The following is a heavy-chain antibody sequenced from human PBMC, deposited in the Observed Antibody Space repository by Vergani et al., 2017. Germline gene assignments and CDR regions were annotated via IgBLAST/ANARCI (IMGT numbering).Heavy chain of an antibody. CDR1: GFSLSTSGVG. Sequence: QITLKESGPTLVKPTQTLTLTCTFSGFSLSTSGVGVGWIRQPPGKALAWLALIYWDDDKCYSPSLKSRLTITKDTSKNQVVLTMTNMDPVDTATYYCAHAVVVPAAIFSGFDYWGQGTLVTVSS. J-gene: IGHJ4*02. D-gene: IGHD2-2*02. V-gene: IGHV2-5*02. CDR3: AHAVVVPAAIFSGFDY. CDR2: IYWDDDK.